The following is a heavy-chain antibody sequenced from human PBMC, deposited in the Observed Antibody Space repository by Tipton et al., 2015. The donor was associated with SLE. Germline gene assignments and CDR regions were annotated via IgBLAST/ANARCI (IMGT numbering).Heavy chain of an antibody. CDR1: GASISSYS. CDR2: MYYSGTT. J-gene: IGHJ4*02. Sequence: TLSLTCTVSGASISSYSWSWIRQPPGKGLEWIGFMYYSGTTNYNPSLKSRVTISIDTSKKQLSLKLRSVTAADTAVYYCAREGVCIGGVCYDSWGQGILVTVSS. D-gene: IGHD2-8*02. CDR3: AREGVCIGGVCYDS. V-gene: IGHV4-59*01.